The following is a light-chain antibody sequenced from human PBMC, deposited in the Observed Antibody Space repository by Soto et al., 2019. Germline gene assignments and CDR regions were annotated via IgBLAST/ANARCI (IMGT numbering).Light chain of an antibody. J-gene: IGKJ1*01. CDR3: QQYNNWPPL. Sequence: EIVMTQSPATLSVSTGERATLSCRASQSVSSNLAWYQQKPGQAPRLLIYGASTRATGIPARFSGSGSGTEFTLTISSLQSEDFAVYYCQQYNNWPPLFGQGTKVDIK. V-gene: IGKV3-15*01. CDR2: GAS. CDR1: QSVSSN.